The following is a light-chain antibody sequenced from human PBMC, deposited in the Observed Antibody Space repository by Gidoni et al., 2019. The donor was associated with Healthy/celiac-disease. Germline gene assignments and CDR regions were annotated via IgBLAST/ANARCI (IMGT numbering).Light chain of an antibody. CDR2: DAS. CDR3: QQRSNWPT. V-gene: IGKV3-11*01. CDR1: QSVSSY. Sequence: EIVLTQSPATLSWSPGERATLSCRASQSVSSYLAWYQQKPGQAPRPLIYDASNRATGIPARFSGSGSGTDFTLTISSLEPEDFAVYYCQQRSNWPTFGQGTKVEIK. J-gene: IGKJ1*01.